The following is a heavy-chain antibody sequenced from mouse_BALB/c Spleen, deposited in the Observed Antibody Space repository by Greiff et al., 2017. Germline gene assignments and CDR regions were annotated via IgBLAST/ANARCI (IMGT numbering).Heavy chain of an antibody. D-gene: IGHD1-2*01. CDR3: ARPFIV. Sequence: VQLKQSGPELVKPGASVKISCKASGYTFTDYNMHWVKQSHGKSLEWIGYIYPYNGGTGYNQKFKSKATLTVDNSSSTAYMELRSLTSEDSAVYYCARPFIVWGQGTTLTVSS. CDR2: IYPYNGGT. CDR1: GYTFTDYN. V-gene: IGHV1S29*02. J-gene: IGHJ2*01.